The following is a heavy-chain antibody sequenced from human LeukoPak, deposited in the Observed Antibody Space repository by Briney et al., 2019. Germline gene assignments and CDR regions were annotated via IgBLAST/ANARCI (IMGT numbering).Heavy chain of an antibody. V-gene: IGHV3-74*01. J-gene: IGHJ4*02. Sequence: GGSLRLSCAASGFTFSSHWMHWVRQVPGQGLVWVSRINSAGSGTSYGDSVKGRFTISRDNAKGTLYLQTHSLRVEDTAIYYCIRGPTYFDSWGQGTLVTVSS. CDR3: IRGPTYFDS. CDR1: GFTFSSHW. CDR2: INSAGSGT.